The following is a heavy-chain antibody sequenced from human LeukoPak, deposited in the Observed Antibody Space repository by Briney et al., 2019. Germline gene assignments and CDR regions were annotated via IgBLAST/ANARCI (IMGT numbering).Heavy chain of an antibody. J-gene: IGHJ3*02. D-gene: IGHD3-22*01. CDR3: ARALGYYYDSSGYYSNDAFDI. CDR2: ISSSSSYI. Sequence: GGSLRLSCAASGLTFSSYSMNWVRQAPGKGLEWVSSISSSSSYIYYADSVKGRFTISRDNAKNSLYLQMNSLRAEDTAVYYCARALGYYYDSSGYYSNDAFDIWGQGTMVTVSS. CDR1: GLTFSSYS. V-gene: IGHV3-21*01.